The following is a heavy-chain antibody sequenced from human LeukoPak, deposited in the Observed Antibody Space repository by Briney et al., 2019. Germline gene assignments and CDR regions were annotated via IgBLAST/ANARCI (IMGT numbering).Heavy chain of an antibody. CDR2: IYYSGST. D-gene: IGHD5-24*01. Sequence: SETLSLTCTVSGGSISSGGYYWSWIRQHPGKGLEWIGYIYYSGSTYYNPSLKSRVTISVDTSKNQFSLKLSSVTAADTAVYYCARGRDGYNFFDYWGQGTLATVSS. J-gene: IGHJ4*02. CDR1: GGSISSGGYY. CDR3: ARGRDGYNFFDY. V-gene: IGHV4-31*03.